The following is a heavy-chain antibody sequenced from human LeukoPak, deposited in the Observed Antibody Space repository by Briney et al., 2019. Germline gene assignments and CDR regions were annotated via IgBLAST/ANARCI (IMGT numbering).Heavy chain of an antibody. D-gene: IGHD5-12*01. CDR2: INHSGST. CDR3: ARVRYSGAFDI. CDR1: AGSFSGYY. J-gene: IGHJ3*02. Sequence: PSETLSLTCAVYAGSFSGYYWSWIRQPPGKGLEWIGEINHSGSTNYNPSLKSRLTISVDTSKNQFSLKLSSVTAADTAVYYCARVRYSGAFDIWGQGTMVTVSS. V-gene: IGHV4-34*01.